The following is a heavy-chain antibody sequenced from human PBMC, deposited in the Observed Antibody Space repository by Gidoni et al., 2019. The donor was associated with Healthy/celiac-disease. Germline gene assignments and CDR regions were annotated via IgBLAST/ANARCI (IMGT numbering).Heavy chain of an antibody. Sequence: EVQLVESGGDLVQPGTSLRLSCEVSGFTFEDYAMHWVRQGPGKGLEGVSGINWNSASAGYAESVEGRFTISRDNAKKSLYLQMTSLRPEDTAVYYCAKARGFTYGIDAFDIWGHGTMVTVSS. J-gene: IGHJ3*02. D-gene: IGHD5-18*01. CDR3: AKARGFTYGIDAFDI. CDR1: GFTFEDYA. V-gene: IGHV3-9*01. CDR2: INWNSASA.